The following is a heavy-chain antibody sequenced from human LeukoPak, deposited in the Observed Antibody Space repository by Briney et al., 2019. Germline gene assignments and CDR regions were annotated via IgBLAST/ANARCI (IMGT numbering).Heavy chain of an antibody. CDR1: GFTFSSYA. D-gene: IGHD4-11*01. CDR2: ISGGGGST. J-gene: IGHJ4*02. V-gene: IGHV3-23*01. CDR3: ARTTITTASDYFDC. Sequence: GGSLRLSCAASGFTFSSYAMTWVRQAPGKGLEWVSGISGGGGSTYYADSVKGRFTISRDNSKNTVFLQMNSLRAEDTAVYYCARTTITTASDYFDCWGQGTLVTVSS.